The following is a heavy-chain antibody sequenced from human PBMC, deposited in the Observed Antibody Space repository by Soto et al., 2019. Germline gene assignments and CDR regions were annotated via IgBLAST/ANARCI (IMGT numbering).Heavy chain of an antibody. CDR3: ARDKGYSYGPKPYYYYYYMDV. D-gene: IGHD5-18*01. J-gene: IGHJ6*03. Sequence: GASVKVSCKASGGTFSSYTISWVRQAPGQGLEWMGRIIPILGIANYAQKFQGRVTITADKSTSTAYMELSSLRSEDTAVYYCARDKGYSYGPKPYYYYYYMDVWGKGTTVTVSS. CDR1: GGTFSSYT. CDR2: IIPILGIA. V-gene: IGHV1-69*04.